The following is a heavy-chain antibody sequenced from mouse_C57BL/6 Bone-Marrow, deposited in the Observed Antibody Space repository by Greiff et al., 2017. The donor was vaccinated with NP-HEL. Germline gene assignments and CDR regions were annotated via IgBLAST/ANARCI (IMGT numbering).Heavy chain of an antibody. CDR1: GYTFTSYW. Sequence: QVQLQQPGAELVKPGASVKLSCKASGYTFTSYWMHWVKQRPGQGLEWIGMIHPNSGSTNYNEKFKSKATLTVDKSSSTAYMQLSSLTSEEYAVYYCARSEDDYYGSSYGYYAMDYWGQGTSVTVSS. V-gene: IGHV1-64*01. CDR2: IHPNSGST. CDR3: ARSEDDYYGSSYGYYAMDY. D-gene: IGHD1-1*01. J-gene: IGHJ4*01.